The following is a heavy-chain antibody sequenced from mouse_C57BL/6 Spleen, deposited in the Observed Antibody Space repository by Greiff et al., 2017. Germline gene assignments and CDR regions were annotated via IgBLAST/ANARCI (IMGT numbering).Heavy chain of an antibody. CDR1: GYTFTSYW. CDR3: AIGDVYQGPYFDY. D-gene: IGHD3-3*01. J-gene: IGHJ2*01. V-gene: IGHV1-74*01. Sequence: VQLQQPGAELVKPGASVKVSCKASGYTFTSYWMHWVKQRPGQGLEWIGRIHPSDSDTNYNQKFKGQATLTVDKSSSTAYMQFSSLTSEDSAVYYCAIGDVYQGPYFDYWGQGTTLTVSS. CDR2: IHPSDSDT.